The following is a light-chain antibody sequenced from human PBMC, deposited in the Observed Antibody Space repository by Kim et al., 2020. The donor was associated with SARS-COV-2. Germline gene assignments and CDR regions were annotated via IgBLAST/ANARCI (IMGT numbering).Light chain of an antibody. CDR2: RTS. Sequence: IVMTQSPATLSVYPGERATLSCRASQTFGTNLAWYQQKPGQAPRLLIYRTSTRATGVPARFSGSGSGTEFTLTISSLQSDDFATYYCQQYNNWPLPCTFGQGTKLEI. V-gene: IGKV3-15*01. J-gene: IGKJ2*02. CDR3: QQYNNWPLPCT. CDR1: QTFGTN.